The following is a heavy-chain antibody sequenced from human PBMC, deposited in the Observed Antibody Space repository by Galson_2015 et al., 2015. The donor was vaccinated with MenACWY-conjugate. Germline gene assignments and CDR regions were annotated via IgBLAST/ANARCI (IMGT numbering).Heavy chain of an antibody. CDR2: IKQDGSEK. CDR1: GFNFGSYW. J-gene: IGHJ4*02. D-gene: IGHD4-11*01. CDR3: ARVYSDY. V-gene: IGHV3-7*04. Sequence: SLRLSCAASGFNFGSYWMTWVRQAPGKGLEWVANIKQDGSEKNYVDFVKGRFTISRDNAKNSLYLQMNSLRAEDTAVYYCARVYSDYWGQGTLVTVSS.